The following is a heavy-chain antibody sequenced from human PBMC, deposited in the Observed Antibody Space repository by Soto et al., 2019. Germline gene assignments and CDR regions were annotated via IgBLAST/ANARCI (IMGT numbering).Heavy chain of an antibody. CDR3: ARERMVTSGPLYYFDS. Sequence: QVQLQQWGAGLLKPAETLSLTCGVYGGSFSGYYWSWIRQAPGKGLEWIGEISHNGLTNYAPSLKSRVTISVDLSKNQFSLRLTSVTAADTAVYYCARERMVTSGPLYYFDSWGQGTLVTVSS. J-gene: IGHJ4*02. D-gene: IGHD5-18*01. V-gene: IGHV4-34*02. CDR1: GGSFSGYY. CDR2: ISHNGLT.